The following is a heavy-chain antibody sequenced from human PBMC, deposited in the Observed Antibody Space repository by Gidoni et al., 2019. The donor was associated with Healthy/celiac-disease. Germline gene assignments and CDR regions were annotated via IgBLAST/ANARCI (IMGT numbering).Heavy chain of an antibody. J-gene: IGHJ4*02. CDR1: GGSVSSGSYY. V-gene: IGHV4-61*01. CDR3: ARESSIAARPAYY. D-gene: IGHD6-6*01. Sequence: QVQLQESGPGLVKPSETLSLTCTVPGGSVSSGSYYWSWIRQPPGKGLEWIGYIYYSGSTNYNPSLKSRVTISVDTSKNQFSLKLSSVTAADTAVYYCARESSIAARPAYYWGQGTLVTVSS. CDR2: IYYSGST.